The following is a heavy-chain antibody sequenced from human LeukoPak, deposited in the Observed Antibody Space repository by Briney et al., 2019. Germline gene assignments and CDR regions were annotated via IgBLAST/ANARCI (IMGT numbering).Heavy chain of an antibody. CDR3: AKSPNGAYSGYDHEIFDY. D-gene: IGHD5-12*01. CDR2: ISGSGGST. V-gene: IGHV3-23*01. J-gene: IGHJ4*02. Sequence: PGGSLRLSCAASGFTFSSYAMSWVRQAPGKGLEWVSAISGSGGSTYYADSVKGRFTISRDNSKNTLYLQMNSLRAEDTAVYYCAKSPNGAYSGYDHEIFDYWGQGTLVTVSS. CDR1: GFTFSSYA.